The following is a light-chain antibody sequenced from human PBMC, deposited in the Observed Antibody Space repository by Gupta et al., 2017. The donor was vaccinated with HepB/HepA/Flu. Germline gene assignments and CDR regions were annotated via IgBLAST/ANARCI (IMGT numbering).Light chain of an antibody. CDR2: GNS. J-gene: IGLJ2*01. V-gene: IGLV1-40*01. Sequence: CALALWCSEPGAPGQTVTIPCTGSSSSIGTGYDVHWYQQLPGPAPKLLIYGNSNRPSGVPARFSGPKSGTSASLAITGLQAEDEADYYCQSYDSSRSGSVFGGGTKLTVL. CDR1: SSSIGTGYD. CDR3: QSYDSSRSGSV.